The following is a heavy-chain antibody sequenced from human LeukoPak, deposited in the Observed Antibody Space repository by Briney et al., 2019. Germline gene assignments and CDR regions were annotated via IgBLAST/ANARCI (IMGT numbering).Heavy chain of an antibody. CDR3: ARDYSGVDGVTH. CDR1: GFTFSSYN. J-gene: IGHJ4*02. V-gene: IGHV3-48*01. CDR2: ISRGSTTI. Sequence: GGSLRLSCAASGFTFSSYNMNWVRQAPGKGLEWVSYISRGSTTIYYADSVKGRFTVSRDNAKSSLYLQMTSLRAEDTAVYYCARDYSGVDGVTHWGQGTLVSVSS. D-gene: IGHD1-26*01.